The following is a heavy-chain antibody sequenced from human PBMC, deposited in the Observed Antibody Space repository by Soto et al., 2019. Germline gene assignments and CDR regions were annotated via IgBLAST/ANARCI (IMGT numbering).Heavy chain of an antibody. V-gene: IGHV3-30*18. J-gene: IGHJ4*02. CDR3: AKGEGTSPH. CDR1: GFTFSSYG. CDR2: ISYDGSNK. Sequence: QVQLVESGGGVVQPGRSLRLSCAASGFTFSSYGMHWVRQAPGKGLEWVAVISYDGSNKYYADSVKGRFTISRDNSKNTLYLQMNSLRAEVTAVYYCAKGEGTSPHWGQGTLVTVSS.